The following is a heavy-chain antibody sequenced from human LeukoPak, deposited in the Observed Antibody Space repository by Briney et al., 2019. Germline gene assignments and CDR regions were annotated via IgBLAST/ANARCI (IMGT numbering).Heavy chain of an antibody. CDR3: AKVRTGHYFDY. J-gene: IGHJ4*02. V-gene: IGHV3-23*01. D-gene: IGHD1-1*01. CDR2: ISGSGGST. CDR1: GFTFSSYV. Sequence: GGSLRLSCAASGFTFSSYVMSWVRQAPGKGLEWVSAISGSGGSTNYTDSVKGRFTISRDNSKNKLYLQMNSLRVEDTAVYYCAKVRTGHYFDYWGQGTLVTVSS.